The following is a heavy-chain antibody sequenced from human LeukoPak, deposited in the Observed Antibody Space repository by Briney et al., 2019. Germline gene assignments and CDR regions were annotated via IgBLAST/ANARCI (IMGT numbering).Heavy chain of an antibody. D-gene: IGHD5-12*01. CDR1: GGSFSGYY. J-gene: IGHJ4*02. CDR2: INHSGST. Sequence: PSETLSLTCAVYGGSFSGYYWSWIRQPPGKGLEWIGEINHSGSTYYNPSLKSRVTISVDTSKNQFSLKLSSVTAADTAVYYCARTGYGGYPYHYFDYWGQGTLVTVSS. V-gene: IGHV4-34*01. CDR3: ARTGYGGYPYHYFDY.